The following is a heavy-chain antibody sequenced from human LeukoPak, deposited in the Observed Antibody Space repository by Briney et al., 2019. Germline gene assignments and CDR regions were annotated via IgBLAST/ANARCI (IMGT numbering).Heavy chain of an antibody. V-gene: IGHV4-39*07. CDR3: ARGSAGFDS. CDR2: IYSTGIT. Sequence: PSETLSLTCTVSGASLSSSDYYWGYIRQPPGKGLEWIGSIYSTGITYFNPSLKSRLTMSADTSKNQFSLKLSSVTAADTAIYYCARGSAGFDSWGQGTLVIVFS. J-gene: IGHJ4*02. CDR1: GASLSSSDYY.